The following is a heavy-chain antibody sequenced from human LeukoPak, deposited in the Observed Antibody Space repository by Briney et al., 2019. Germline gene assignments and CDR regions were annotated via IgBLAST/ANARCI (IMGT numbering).Heavy chain of an antibody. V-gene: IGHV1-24*01. CDR1: GYTLTELS. D-gene: IGHD3-3*01. Sequence: ASVKVSCKVSGYTLTELSMHWVRQAPGKGLEWMGGFDPEDDETIYAQKFQGRITMTEDTSTDTAYMELSSLRSEDTAVYYCASLEDFWSGGFDIWGQGTLVTVSS. CDR2: FDPEDDET. CDR3: ASLEDFWSGGFDI. J-gene: IGHJ4*02.